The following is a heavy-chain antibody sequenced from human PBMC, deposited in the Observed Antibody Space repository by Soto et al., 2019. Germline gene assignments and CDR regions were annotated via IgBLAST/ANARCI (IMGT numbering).Heavy chain of an antibody. J-gene: IGHJ3*02. D-gene: IGHD6-13*01. Sequence: ASVKVSCKASGYTFTSYAMHWVRQAPGQRLEWMGWINAGNGNTKYSQKFQGRVTITRDTSASTAYMELSSLRSEDTAVYYCARDRTIYSSSWYRRGDAFDIWGQGTMVTVSS. V-gene: IGHV1-3*01. CDR1: GYTFTSYA. CDR3: ARDRTIYSSSWYRRGDAFDI. CDR2: INAGNGNT.